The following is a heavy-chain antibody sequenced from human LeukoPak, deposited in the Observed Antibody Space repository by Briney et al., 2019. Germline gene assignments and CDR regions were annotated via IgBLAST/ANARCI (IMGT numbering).Heavy chain of an antibody. J-gene: IGHJ4*02. CDR2: INHSGST. V-gene: IGHV4-39*07. CDR1: GGSISSSSYY. D-gene: IGHD6-19*01. Sequence: SETLSLTCTVSGGSISSSSYYWGWIRQPPGKGLEWIGEINHSGSTNYNPSLKSRVTISVDTSKNQFSLKLSSVTAADTAVYYCARGRTCCGIAVAGTFDYWGQGTLVTVSS. CDR3: ARGRTCCGIAVAGTFDY.